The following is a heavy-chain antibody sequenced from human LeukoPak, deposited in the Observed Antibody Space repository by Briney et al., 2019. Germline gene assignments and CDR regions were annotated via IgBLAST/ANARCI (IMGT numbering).Heavy chain of an antibody. CDR2: INPNSGGT. D-gene: IGHD2-21*01. Sequence: ASVKVSCKASGYTFTGYCMHWVRQAPGQGLEWMGWINPNSGGTNYAQKFQGRVTMTRDTSISTAYMELSRLRSDDTAVYYCARDLLQVVATLLPYYYGMDVWGQGTTVTVSS. CDR3: ARDLLQVVATLLPYYYGMDV. CDR1: GYTFTGYC. J-gene: IGHJ6*02. V-gene: IGHV1-2*02.